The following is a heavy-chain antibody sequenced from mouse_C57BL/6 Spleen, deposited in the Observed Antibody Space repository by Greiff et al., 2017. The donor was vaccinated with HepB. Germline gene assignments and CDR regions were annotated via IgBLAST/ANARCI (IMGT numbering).Heavy chain of an antibody. CDR1: GYTFTDYN. V-gene: IGHV1-18*01. CDR2: INPNNGGT. Sequence: VQLKESGPELVKPGASVKIPCKASGYTFTDYNMDWVKQSHGKSLEWIGDINPNNGGTIYNQKFKGKATLTVDKSSSTAYMELRSLTSEDTAVYYCARRERGYYGNYWYFDVWGTGTTVTVSS. D-gene: IGHD2-1*01. J-gene: IGHJ1*03. CDR3: ARRERGYYGNYWYFDV.